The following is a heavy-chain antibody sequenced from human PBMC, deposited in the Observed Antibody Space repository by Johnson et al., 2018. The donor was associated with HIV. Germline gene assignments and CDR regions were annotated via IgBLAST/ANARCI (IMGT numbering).Heavy chain of an antibody. CDR1: GFTFSNYG. Sequence: VQLVESGGGVVQPGRSLRLSCAASGFTFSNYGMHWVRQAPGKGLEWVAFIRYDGSNKYYADSVKGRFTISRDNSTNTLYLQMNSLRAEDTAVYNCARSSTVVAPHDIWGQGTMVTVSS. J-gene: IGHJ3*02. CDR2: IRYDGSNK. CDR3: ARSSTVVAPHDI. D-gene: IGHD4-23*01. V-gene: IGHV3-30*02.